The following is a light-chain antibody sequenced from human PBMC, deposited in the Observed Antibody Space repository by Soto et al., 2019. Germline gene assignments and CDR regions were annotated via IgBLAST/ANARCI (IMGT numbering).Light chain of an antibody. CDR2: AAS. J-gene: IGKJ5*01. CDR3: QQYIKWPIT. CDR1: PSISSY. Sequence: DIQMTQSPSSLSASVGDRVTITCRASPSISSYLNWYQQKPGKAPKLLIYAASSLQGGVPSRFSGSGSGTEFTLTVSSLQSEDFAVYYCQQYIKWPITFGQGTRLEIK. V-gene: IGKV1-39*01.